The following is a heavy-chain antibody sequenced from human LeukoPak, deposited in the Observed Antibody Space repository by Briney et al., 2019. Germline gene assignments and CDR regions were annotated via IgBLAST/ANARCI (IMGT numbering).Heavy chain of an antibody. CDR2: IYYSGST. CDR3: ARTPYYYDSSGYYYYFDY. D-gene: IGHD3-22*01. Sequence: SETLSLTCTVSGXSISSGGYYWSWIRQHPGKGLEWIGYIYYSGSTYYNPSLKSRVTISVDTSKNQFSLKLSSVTAADTAVYYCARTPYYYDSSGYYYYFDYWGQGTLVTVSS. V-gene: IGHV4-31*03. J-gene: IGHJ4*02. CDR1: GXSISSGGYY.